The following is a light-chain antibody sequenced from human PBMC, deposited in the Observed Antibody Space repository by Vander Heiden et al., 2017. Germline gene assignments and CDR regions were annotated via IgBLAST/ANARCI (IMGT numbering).Light chain of an antibody. V-gene: IGLV1-44*01. CDR1: SSNSGSNA. J-gene: IGLJ1*01. Sequence: QSVLTQPPSSSGTPGQRVTIFCSGSSSNSGSNAVNWYQQLPGTAPKLLIYSSNQRPSGVPDRFSGSRSGTSASLAISGLQSEDEADYYCSAWDDSLTGYVFGTGTKVTVL. CDR2: SSN. CDR3: SAWDDSLTGYV.